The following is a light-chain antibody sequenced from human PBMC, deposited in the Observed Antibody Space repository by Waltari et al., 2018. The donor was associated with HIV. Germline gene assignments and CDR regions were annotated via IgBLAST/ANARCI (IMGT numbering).Light chain of an antibody. CDR1: SPNIGGYY. CDR2: RNN. J-gene: IGLJ2*01. Sequence: QSVLTQPPSASGTPGQRVTISCPGGSPNIGGYYVSWYQQLPGTAPKLLIYRNNQRPSGVPDRFSGSKSGTSASLAINGLRSEDEADYYCAAWTDSLTAVVFGGGTKLSVL. V-gene: IGLV1-47*01. CDR3: AAWTDSLTAVV.